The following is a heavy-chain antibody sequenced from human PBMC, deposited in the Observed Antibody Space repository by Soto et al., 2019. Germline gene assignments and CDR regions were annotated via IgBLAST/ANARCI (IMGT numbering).Heavy chain of an antibody. J-gene: IGHJ4*02. CDR2: VYYSGST. Sequence: PSETLSLTCTVSGGSISSSSYYWGWIRQPPGKGLEWIGSVYYSGSTYYNPSLKSRVTISVDKSKNQFSLKLMSLSAADTAVYNCGRLEGLATISYYFDYWGQGALVTVSS. CDR1: GGSISSSSYY. D-gene: IGHD3-9*01. CDR3: GRLEGLATISYYFDY. V-gene: IGHV4-39*01.